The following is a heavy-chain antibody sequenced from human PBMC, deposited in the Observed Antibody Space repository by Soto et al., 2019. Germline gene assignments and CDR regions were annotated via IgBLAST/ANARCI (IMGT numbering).Heavy chain of an antibody. Sequence: SGPRLVNPTQPLTLTCTFSGFSLSTSGMCVSWIRQPPGKALEWLALIDWDDDKRYSPSLKSRLTITKDTSKNQVVLTMTNMDPVDTATYYCAHCEGIAVAVDYWRQGTLVTVSS. CDR2: IDWDDDK. J-gene: IGHJ4*02. D-gene: IGHD6-19*01. CDR1: GFSLSTSGMC. V-gene: IGHV2-5*08. CDR3: AHCEGIAVAVDY.